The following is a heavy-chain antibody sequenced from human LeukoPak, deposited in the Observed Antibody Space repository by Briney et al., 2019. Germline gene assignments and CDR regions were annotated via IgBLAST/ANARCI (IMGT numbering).Heavy chain of an antibody. D-gene: IGHD5-24*01. Sequence: SVKVSCKASGGTFSSYAISWVRQAPGQGLEWMGRIIPIFGIANYAQKFQGRVTITTDKSTSTAYMELSSLRSEDTAVYYCASGGRDGYNGDYWGQGTLVTVSS. CDR1: GGTFSSYA. CDR3: ASGGRDGYNGDY. V-gene: IGHV1-69*04. J-gene: IGHJ4*02. CDR2: IIPIFGIA.